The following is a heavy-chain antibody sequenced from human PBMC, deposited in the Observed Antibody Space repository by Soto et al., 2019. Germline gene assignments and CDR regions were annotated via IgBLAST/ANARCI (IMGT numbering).Heavy chain of an antibody. CDR2: IIPIFGTA. D-gene: IGHD4-17*01. J-gene: IGHJ4*02. CDR3: ARSAVTTRFDY. V-gene: IGHV1-69*01. Sequence: QVQLVESGGGVVQPGRSLRLSCAASGFTFSSYAISWVRQAPGQGLEWMGGIIPIFGTANYAQKFQGRVTITADESTSTAYMELSSLRSEDTAVYYCARSAVTTRFDYWGQGTLVTVSS. CDR1: GFTFSSYA.